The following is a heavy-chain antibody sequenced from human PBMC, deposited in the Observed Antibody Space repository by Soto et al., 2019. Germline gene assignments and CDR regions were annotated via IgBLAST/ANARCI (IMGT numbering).Heavy chain of an antibody. CDR3: ANPWSDGMDV. J-gene: IGHJ6*02. CDR1: GGTFSSYA. D-gene: IGHD2-15*01. Sequence: SVKVSCKASGGTFSSYAISWVRQAPGQGLGWMGGIIPIFGTANYAQKFQGRVTITADKSTSTAYMELSSLRSEDTAVYYCANPWSDGMDVWGQGTTVTVSS. V-gene: IGHV1-69*06. CDR2: IIPIFGTA.